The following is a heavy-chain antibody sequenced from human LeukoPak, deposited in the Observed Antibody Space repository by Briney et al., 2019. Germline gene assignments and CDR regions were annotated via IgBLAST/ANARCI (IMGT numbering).Heavy chain of an antibody. CDR2: IWYDGSNK. Sequence: GRSLRLSCAASGFTFSSYGMHWVRQAPGKGLEWVAVIWYDGSNKYYADSVKGRFSISRDKSKNTVFLQMSSLKAEDTAVYYCASPSSGQSFDIWGQGTTVTVSS. V-gene: IGHV3-33*01. CDR1: GFTFSSYG. CDR3: ASPSSGQSFDI. D-gene: IGHD3-22*01. J-gene: IGHJ3*02.